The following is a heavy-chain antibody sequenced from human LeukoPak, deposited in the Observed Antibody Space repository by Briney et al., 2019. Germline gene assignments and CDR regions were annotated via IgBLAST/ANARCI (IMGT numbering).Heavy chain of an antibody. Sequence: PGGSLRLSCAASGFTFCSYWMHWVRQAPGKGLVWVSRINSDGSSTSYADSVKGRFTISRDNAKNTLYLQMNSLRAEDTAVYYCARETAAAGDYYFDYWGQGTLVTVSS. V-gene: IGHV3-74*01. CDR1: GFTFCSYW. CDR3: ARETAAAGDYYFDY. D-gene: IGHD6-13*01. CDR2: INSDGSST. J-gene: IGHJ4*02.